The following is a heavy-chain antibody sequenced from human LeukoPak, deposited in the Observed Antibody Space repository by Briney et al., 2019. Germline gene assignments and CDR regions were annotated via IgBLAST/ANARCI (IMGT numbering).Heavy chain of an antibody. Sequence: PSETLSLTCTVSGGSISSYYWSWIRQPPGKGLEWIGYIYYSGSTNYNPSLKGRVTISVDTSKNQFSLKLSSVTAADTAVYYCARAGYGVFDPWGQGTLVTVSS. CDR1: GGSISSYY. V-gene: IGHV4-59*01. J-gene: IGHJ5*02. CDR2: IYYSGST. D-gene: IGHD3-10*01. CDR3: ARAGYGVFDP.